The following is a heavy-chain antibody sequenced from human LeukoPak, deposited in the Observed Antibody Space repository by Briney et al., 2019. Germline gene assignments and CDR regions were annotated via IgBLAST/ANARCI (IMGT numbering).Heavy chain of an antibody. Sequence: SETLSLTCTVSGGYISSYYWSWIRQPPGKGLEWIGYIFNSGSTNYNPSLKSRVTISVDTSKNQFSLKLSSVTAADTAVYFCALGDCSSTSCYVYDYWGQGTLVTVSS. D-gene: IGHD2-2*01. CDR2: IFNSGST. V-gene: IGHV4-59*01. CDR1: GGYISSYY. CDR3: ALGDCSSTSCYVYDY. J-gene: IGHJ4*02.